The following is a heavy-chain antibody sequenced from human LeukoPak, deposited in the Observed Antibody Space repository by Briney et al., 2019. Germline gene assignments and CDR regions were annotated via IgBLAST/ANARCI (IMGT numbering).Heavy chain of an antibody. CDR1: GDSITRSDW. J-gene: IGHJ3*02. CDR3: AKTRSGTYYGDSFDI. CDR2: IYYSGRV. V-gene: IGHV4-28*05. Sequence: SDTLSLTCAVSGDSITRSDWWAWIRQPPGKGLVWLGNIYYSGRVYHNPSLQTRVTMSVDSSKNQFSLRLGSVTAVDTAVYFCAKTRSGTYYGDSFDIWGQGILVTVSS. D-gene: IGHD1-26*01.